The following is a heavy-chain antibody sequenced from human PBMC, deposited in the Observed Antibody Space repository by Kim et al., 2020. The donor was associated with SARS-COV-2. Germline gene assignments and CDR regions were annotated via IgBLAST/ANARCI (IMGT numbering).Heavy chain of an antibody. Sequence: SETLSLTCTVSGGSISSGGYYWSWIRQHPGKGLEWFGYIYYSGSTYYNPSLKCRVTISVDTSKNQFSLKLSPVTAADTAVYYCARETTTVTTYYGMDVWGQGTTVTVS. V-gene: IGHV4-31*03. D-gene: IGHD4-17*01. J-gene: IGHJ6*02. CDR2: IYYSGST. CDR3: ARETTTVTTYYGMDV. CDR1: GGSISSGGYY.